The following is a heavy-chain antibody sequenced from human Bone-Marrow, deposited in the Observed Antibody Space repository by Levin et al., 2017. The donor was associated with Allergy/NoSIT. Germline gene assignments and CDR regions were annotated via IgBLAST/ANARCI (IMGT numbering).Heavy chain of an antibody. CDR3: AKDPISGPRLSLSYFDY. D-gene: IGHD3-10*01. CDR1: GFTFDDYA. CDR2: ISWNSGSI. V-gene: IGHV3-9*01. Sequence: SLKISCAASGFTFDDYAMHWVRQAPGKGLEWVSGISWNSGSIGYADSVKGRFTISRDNAKNSLYLQMNSLRAEDTALYYCAKDPISGPRLSLSYFDYWGQGTLVTVSS. J-gene: IGHJ4*02.